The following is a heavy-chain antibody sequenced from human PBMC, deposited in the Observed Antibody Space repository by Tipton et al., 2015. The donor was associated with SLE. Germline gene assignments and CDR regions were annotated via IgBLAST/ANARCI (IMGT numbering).Heavy chain of an antibody. CDR1: GFTFGDYG. D-gene: IGHD1-26*01. Sequence: SLRLSCSTSGFTFGDYGMTWVRQVPGKGLEWVSGIYWNGRNAGYADAVKGRFTISRDNAKNSLYLQMNSLGVDDSALYYCARVAGVLDGSPIDYWGQGILFSVFS. CDR3: ARVAGVLDGSPIDY. CDR2: IYWNGRNA. J-gene: IGHJ4*02. V-gene: IGHV3-20*04.